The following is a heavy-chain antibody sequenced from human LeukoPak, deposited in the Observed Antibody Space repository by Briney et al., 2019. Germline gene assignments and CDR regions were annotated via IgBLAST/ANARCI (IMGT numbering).Heavy chain of an antibody. CDR3: ARVDSSGWYGPH. J-gene: IGHJ4*02. D-gene: IGHD6-19*01. Sequence: PSQTLSLTCTVSGGSISSGDYYWSWIRQPPGKGLEWIGYIYYSGSTYYNPSLKSRVTISVDTSKNQSSLKLSSVTAADTAVYYCARVDSSGWYGPHWGQGTLVTVSS. CDR2: IYYSGST. CDR1: GGSISSGDYY. V-gene: IGHV4-30-4*08.